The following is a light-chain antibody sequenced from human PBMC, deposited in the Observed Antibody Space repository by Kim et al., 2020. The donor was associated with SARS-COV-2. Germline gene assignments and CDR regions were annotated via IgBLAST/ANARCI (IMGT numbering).Light chain of an antibody. V-gene: IGLV3-1*01. CDR2: QDS. CDR1: NLGDKY. CDR3: QAWDSSTVI. Sequence: SYELTQPPSVSVSPGQTASITCSGENLGDKYVSWYQQKPDQSPVLVIYQDSKWPSGIPERFSGSNSGTTATLTISGTQTMDEADYYCQAWDSSTVIFGGGTQLTVL. J-gene: IGLJ2*01.